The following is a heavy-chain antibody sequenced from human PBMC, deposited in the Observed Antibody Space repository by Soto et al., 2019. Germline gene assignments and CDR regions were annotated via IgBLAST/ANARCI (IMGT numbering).Heavy chain of an antibody. CDR3: SRHEGQVTTNV. CDR1: GFTFSGSA. CDR2: IRSKVNNYAT. J-gene: IGHJ6*02. V-gene: IGHV3-73*02. Sequence: EVQLVESGGGLVQPGGSLKLSCAASGFTFSGSAVHWVRQASGKGLEWVGHIRSKVNNYATAYAASVKGRFTISRDDSKNTAYLQMNILKTDDTAVYYCSRHEGQVTTNVWGQGTTVTVSS. D-gene: IGHD3-22*01.